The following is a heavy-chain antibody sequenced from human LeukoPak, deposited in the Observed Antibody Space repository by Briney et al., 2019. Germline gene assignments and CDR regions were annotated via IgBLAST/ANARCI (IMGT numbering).Heavy chain of an antibody. CDR3: ASALRIYYYFDY. CDR2: ISDSDGNT. V-gene: IGHV3-23*01. J-gene: IGHJ4*02. D-gene: IGHD1-26*01. Sequence: GGSLRLSCVVSGLTFSSYAMSWVRQAPGKGLEWVSAISDSDGNTYYADSVKGRFTISRDNSKNTLYLQMNSLRAEYTAVYYCASALRIYYYFDYWGQGTLVTVSS. CDR1: GLTFSSYA.